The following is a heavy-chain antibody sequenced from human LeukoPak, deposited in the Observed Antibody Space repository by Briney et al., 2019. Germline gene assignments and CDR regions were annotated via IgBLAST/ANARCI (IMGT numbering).Heavy chain of an antibody. V-gene: IGHV3-21*01. CDR2: ISSGSTYI. D-gene: IGHD3-9*01. CDR3: ARGPTTIYDSLTGPQGGGDY. J-gene: IGHJ4*02. Sequence: GGSLRLSCAASGFTFSSYSMNWVRQAPGKGLEWVSSISSGSTYIFYADSMKGRFTISRDNAKSSLSLQMTSLRVEDTAVYYCARGPTTIYDSLTGPQGGGDYWGQGALATVSS. CDR1: GFTFSSYS.